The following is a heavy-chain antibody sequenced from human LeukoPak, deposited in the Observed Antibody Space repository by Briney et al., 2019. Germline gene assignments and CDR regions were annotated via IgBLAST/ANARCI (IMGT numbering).Heavy chain of an antibody. J-gene: IGHJ5*02. CDR1: GFTFSSYA. CDR2: ISGSGGST. D-gene: IGHD6-13*01. V-gene: IGHV3-23*01. CDR3: AKDRDSSSWYGWFDP. Sequence: GGSLRLSCAASGFTFSSYAMSWVRQAPGKGLEWVSAISGSGGSTYYADSVKGRFTISRDNSKNTLYLQMNSLRAEDTAVYYCAKDRDSSSWYGWFDPWGQGTLVTVSS.